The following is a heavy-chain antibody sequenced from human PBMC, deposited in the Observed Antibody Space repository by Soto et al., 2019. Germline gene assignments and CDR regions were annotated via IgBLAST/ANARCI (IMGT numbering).Heavy chain of an antibody. J-gene: IGHJ6*02. CDR2: IDWDDDK. Sequence: SGPTLVNPTQPLTLTCAFSGFSLTTSGMCVSWIRQPPGKALEWLALIDWDDDKYYSTSLKTRLTISKDTSKNQVVLTMTNMDPVDTATYYCARILTSGKYYYYGMDVWVQGTTVTVSS. CDR1: GFSLTTSGMC. V-gene: IGHV2-70*01. CDR3: ARILTSGKYYYYGMDV.